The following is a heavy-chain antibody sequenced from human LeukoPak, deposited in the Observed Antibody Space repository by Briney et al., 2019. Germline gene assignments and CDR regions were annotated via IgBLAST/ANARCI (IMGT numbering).Heavy chain of an antibody. CDR3: ARDRSDGSGYYGYYFDY. D-gene: IGHD3-22*01. Sequence: SGTLSLTCTVSGGSICVYYWSWIRHPPGQGLEWIGYIYYSGSTDYNPSLRSRVTISVHTSKNQFSLRLSSVTATDTAVYYCARDRSDGSGYYGYYFDYWGQGTLVSVSS. CDR2: IYYSGST. V-gene: IGHV4-59*01. J-gene: IGHJ4*02. CDR1: GGSICVYY.